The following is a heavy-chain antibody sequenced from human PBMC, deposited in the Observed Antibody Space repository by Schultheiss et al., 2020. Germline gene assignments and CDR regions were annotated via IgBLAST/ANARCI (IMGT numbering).Heavy chain of an antibody. CDR3: ARNIAVAVGLTDY. CDR1: GFTFSSYW. D-gene: IGHD6-19*01. J-gene: IGHJ4*02. CDR2: INHSGST. Sequence: GSLRLSCAASGFTFSSYWMHWIRQHPGKGLEWIGEINHSGSTNYNPSLKSRVTISVDTSKNQFSLKLSSVTAADTAVYYCARNIAVAVGLTDYWGQGTLVTVSS. V-gene: IGHV4-34*01.